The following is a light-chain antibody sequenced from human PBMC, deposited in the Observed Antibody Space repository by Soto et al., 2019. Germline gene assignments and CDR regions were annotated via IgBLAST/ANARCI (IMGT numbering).Light chain of an antibody. CDR3: QQYNNWPPYP. Sequence: EIVMTQSPATLSVSPGERATLSCRASQSVSSNLAWYQQKPGQAPRLLIYGASTRATGIPARFSGSGSGTEFTITSSSLQSADFAVYYCQQYNNWPPYPFGQGTKLEIK. CDR1: QSVSSN. CDR2: GAS. V-gene: IGKV3-15*01. J-gene: IGKJ2*01.